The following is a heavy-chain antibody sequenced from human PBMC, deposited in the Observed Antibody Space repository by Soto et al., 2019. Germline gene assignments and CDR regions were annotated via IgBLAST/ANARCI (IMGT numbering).Heavy chain of an antibody. D-gene: IGHD4-17*01. CDR1: GFTVSSNY. CDR3: ARNPGGASYDY. J-gene: IGHJ4*02. CDR2: IYSGGST. Sequence: LRLSCAASGFTVSSNYMSWVRQAPGKGLEWVSVIYSGGSTYYADSVKGRFTISRDNSKNTLYLQMNSLRAEDTAVYYCARNPGGASYDYWGQGTLVTVSS. V-gene: IGHV3-66*01.